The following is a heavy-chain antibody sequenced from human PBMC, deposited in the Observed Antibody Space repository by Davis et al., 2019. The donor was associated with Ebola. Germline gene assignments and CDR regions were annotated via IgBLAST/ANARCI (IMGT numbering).Heavy chain of an antibody. CDR2: ISSSSSYT. V-gene: IGHV3-11*06. CDR3: ARSIVVVAADYFDY. Sequence: LSLTCTVSGGSISSYYWSWIRQPPGKGLEWVSYISSSSSYTNYADSVKGRFTISRDNAKNSLYLQMNSLRAEDTAVYYCARSIVVVAADYFDYWGQGTLVTVSS. J-gene: IGHJ4*02. CDR1: GGSISSYY. D-gene: IGHD2-15*01.